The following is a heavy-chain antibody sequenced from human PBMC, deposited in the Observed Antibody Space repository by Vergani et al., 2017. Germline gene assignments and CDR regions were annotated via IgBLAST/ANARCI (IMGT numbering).Heavy chain of an antibody. CDR3: ARGETRTEWFDP. J-gene: IGHJ5*02. CDR1: GVSMQSGSFY. V-gene: IGHV4-61*02. CDR2: VYPSGTT. Sequence: QVQLHESGPGLVKPSETLSLICSVSGVSMQSGSFYWTWIRQTAERRLVWIVRVYPSGTTNYNLSLNGRVTIFVDKSKNLLSLRLKSVTAADTAVYYCARGETRTEWFDPWGQGTPVTVSS. D-gene: IGHD3/OR15-3a*01.